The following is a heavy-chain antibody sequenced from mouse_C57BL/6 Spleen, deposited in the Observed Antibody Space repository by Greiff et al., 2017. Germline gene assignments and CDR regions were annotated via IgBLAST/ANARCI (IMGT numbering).Heavy chain of an antibody. J-gene: IGHJ4*01. CDR3: ARWIDYDDYYAMDY. CDR2: IYPGSGST. Sequence: QVQLQQPGAELVKPGASVKMSCKASGYTFTSYWITWVKQRPGQGLEWIGDIYPGSGSTNYNEKFKSKATLTVDTSSSTAYMQLSSLTSEDSAVYYCARWIDYDDYYAMDYWGQGTSVTVSS. D-gene: IGHD2-4*01. CDR1: GYTFTSYW. V-gene: IGHV1-55*01.